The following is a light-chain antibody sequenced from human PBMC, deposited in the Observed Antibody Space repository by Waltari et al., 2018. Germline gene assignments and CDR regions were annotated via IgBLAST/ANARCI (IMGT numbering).Light chain of an antibody. Sequence: IQMTQSPSSLSASVADSVPLTCRASQNIKSYVNWYQQHPGKAPKVLIYSASTLQSGVSSRFRGRGSGTEFTLTISSLQPEDFATYYCQQSHSAPLTFGGGTRVDFK. CDR1: QNIKSY. V-gene: IGKV1-39*01. J-gene: IGKJ4*01. CDR2: SAS. CDR3: QQSHSAPLT.